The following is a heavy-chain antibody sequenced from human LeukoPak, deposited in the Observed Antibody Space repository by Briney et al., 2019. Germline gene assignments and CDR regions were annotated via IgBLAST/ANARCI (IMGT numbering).Heavy chain of an antibody. CDR1: GGSISSSYYY. Sequence: SETLSLTCTVSGGSISSSYYYWGWIRQPPGKGLEWIGSIYYSGSTYYNPSLKSRVTISVDTSKNQFSLRLSSVTAADTAVYYCARHNGYSFGRQDYWGQGTLVTVSS. CDR3: ARHNGYSFGRQDY. V-gene: IGHV4-39*01. CDR2: IYYSGST. J-gene: IGHJ4*02. D-gene: IGHD5-18*01.